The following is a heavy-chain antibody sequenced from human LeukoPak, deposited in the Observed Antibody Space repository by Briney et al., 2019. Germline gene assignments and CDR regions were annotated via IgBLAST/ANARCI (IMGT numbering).Heavy chain of an antibody. CDR3: ARRRPYYYDSSGSPQAFDI. J-gene: IGHJ3*02. V-gene: IGHV4-38-2*02. CDR2: IYRSGST. Sequence: SETLSLTCTVSGYSISSGYYWVWIRQPPGKGLEWIGSIYRSGSTNHNPSLKSRVTIAVDTSKNQFSLKVSSVTAADTAVYYCARRRPYYYDSSGSPQAFDIWGQGTTVTVSS. D-gene: IGHD3-22*01. CDR1: GYSISSGYY.